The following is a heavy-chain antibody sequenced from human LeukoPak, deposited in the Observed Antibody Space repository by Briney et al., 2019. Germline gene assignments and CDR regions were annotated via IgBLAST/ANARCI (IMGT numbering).Heavy chain of an antibody. D-gene: IGHD3-16*01. V-gene: IGHV4-34*01. CDR2: IDNRGST. J-gene: IGHJ4*02. Sequence: SETMSLTCTVSGGSFSFYFWHWIRQPPGEGLDWIGEIDNRGSTQYKPSLRSRGIISIDTSGNHFSLKLTSVTAADTAVYFCARDSDSGFQWGQGMLVTVSS. CDR1: GGSFSFYF. CDR3: ARDSDSGFQ.